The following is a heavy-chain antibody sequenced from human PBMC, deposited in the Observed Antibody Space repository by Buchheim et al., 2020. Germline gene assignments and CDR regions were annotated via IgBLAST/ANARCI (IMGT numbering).Heavy chain of an antibody. D-gene: IGHD3-22*01. V-gene: IGHV3-33*01. CDR3: ARDGQSSDYYLGLYYFDY. CDR1: GFTFSNCG. Sequence: QVQLVESGGGVVQSGRSLRLSCAASGFTFSNCGMHWVRQAPGKGLEWVAIIWYDGSNRYYADSVKGRFTISKDNSKNTLYLQMDSLRAEDTAVYYCARDGQSSDYYLGLYYFDYWGQGTL. CDR2: IWYDGSNR. J-gene: IGHJ4*02.